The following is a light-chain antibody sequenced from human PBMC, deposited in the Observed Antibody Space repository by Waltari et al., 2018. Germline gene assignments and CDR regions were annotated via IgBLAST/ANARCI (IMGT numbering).Light chain of an antibody. CDR1: SNDIGDYNY. CDR2: DVV. CDR3: SSYTSTSTFV. J-gene: IGLJ1*01. Sequence: QSALTQPASVSGSPGQSITISCTGTSNDIGDYNYVSWYQQHPGKVPKLMIYDVVGRPSGVSDRFAGSKSGNTASLTISGLQTEDEADYCCSSYTSTSTFVFGSGTKVTVL. V-gene: IGLV2-14*03.